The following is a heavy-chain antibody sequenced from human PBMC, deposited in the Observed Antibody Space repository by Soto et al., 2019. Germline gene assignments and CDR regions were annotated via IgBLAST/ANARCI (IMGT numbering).Heavy chain of an antibody. CDR2: LYWDDDN. Sequence: GSSPVEPPNTPPPTSPLSGVSLSPCGGGVGWVPPPPRKGPGGLALLYWDDDNRYSPSLKDRLTITKDTSKNQVVLTMTNMDPVDTATYYCAHTTSGGKFCSGGGCYDVLRHFDSWGQGALVTVSS. D-gene: IGHD2-15*01. CDR1: GVSLSPCGGG. V-gene: IGHV2-5*02. J-gene: IGHJ4*02. CDR3: AHTTSGGKFCSGGGCYDVLRHFDS.